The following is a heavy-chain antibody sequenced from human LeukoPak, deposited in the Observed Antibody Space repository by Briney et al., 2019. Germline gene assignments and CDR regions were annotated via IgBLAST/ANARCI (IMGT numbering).Heavy chain of an antibody. CDR2: ISSSSSYI. Sequence: PGGSLRLSCAASGFTFSSYSMNWVRQAPGKGLEWVSSISSSSSYIYYADSVKGRFTISRDNAKNSLYLQMNSLRAEDTAVYYCARDLTSSSSPYYFDYWGQGILVTVSS. CDR3: ARDLTSSSSPYYFDY. D-gene: IGHD6-6*01. CDR1: GFTFSSYS. J-gene: IGHJ4*02. V-gene: IGHV3-21*01.